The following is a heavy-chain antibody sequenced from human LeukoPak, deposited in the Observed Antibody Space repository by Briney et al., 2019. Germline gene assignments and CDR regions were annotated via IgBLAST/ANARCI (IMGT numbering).Heavy chain of an antibody. CDR2: VRGKPYGATT. CDR1: AFTFGDYA. CDR3: TRAQTEVGAKYYFDY. J-gene: IGHJ4*02. Sequence: GGSLRLSCTASAFTFGDYAMNWVRQAPGKGLEWEGFVRGKPYGATTEYAASVKGRFTISRDDSKSIAYLQMNSLKTEDTAVYYCTRAQTEVGAKYYFDYWGQGTLVTVSS. V-gene: IGHV3-49*04. D-gene: IGHD1-26*01.